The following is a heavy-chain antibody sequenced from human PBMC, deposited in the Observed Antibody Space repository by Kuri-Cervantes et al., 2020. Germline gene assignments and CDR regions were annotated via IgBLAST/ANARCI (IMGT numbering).Heavy chain of an antibody. V-gene: IGHV1-8*01. Sequence: ASVKVSCKASGYTFTSYDINWVRQATGQGLEWMGWMDPNSGNTGYAQKFQGRVTMTRNTSISTAYMELSSLRSEDTAVYYCARRLVIAAAGTRFGYWGQGTLVTVSS. CDR3: ARRLVIAAAGTRFGY. J-gene: IGHJ4*02. CDR2: MDPNSGNT. D-gene: IGHD6-13*01. CDR1: GYTFTSYD.